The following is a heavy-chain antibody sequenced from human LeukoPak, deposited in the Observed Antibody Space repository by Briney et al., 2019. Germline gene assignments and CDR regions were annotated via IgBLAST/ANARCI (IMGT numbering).Heavy chain of an antibody. CDR3: ARDPLAWDFWSGYSPDY. CDR1: GFTFSSYA. CDR2: ISYDGSNK. D-gene: IGHD3-3*01. V-gene: IGHV3-30-3*01. Sequence: GGSLRLSCAASGFTFSSYAMSWVRQAPGKGLEWVAVISYDGSNKYYADSVKGRFTISRDNSKNTLYLQMNSLRAEDTAVYYCARDPLAWDFWSGYSPDYWGQGTLVTVSS. J-gene: IGHJ4*02.